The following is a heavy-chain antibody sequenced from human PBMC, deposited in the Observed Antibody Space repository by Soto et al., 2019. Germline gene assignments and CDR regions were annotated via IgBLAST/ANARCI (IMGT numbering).Heavy chain of an antibody. Sequence: SETLSLTCAVSDGSISSGGYSWSWIRQPPGKGREWIGYIYHSGSTYYNPSLKSRVTISVDRSKNQFSLKLSSVTAADTAVYYCARVPDRWGQGTLVTVTS. CDR3: ARVPDR. V-gene: IGHV4-30-2*01. D-gene: IGHD2-2*01. J-gene: IGHJ5*02. CDR1: DGSISSGGYS. CDR2: IYHSGST.